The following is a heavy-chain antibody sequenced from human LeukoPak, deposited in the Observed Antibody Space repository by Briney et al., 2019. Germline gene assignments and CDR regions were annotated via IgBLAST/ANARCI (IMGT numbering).Heavy chain of an antibody. Sequence: SETLSLTCPVSGGSISSSSYYWGWIRQPPGKGLEGVGGIYYSGSTDYNPSLKSRVTISVDTSKNQFSLKLSSVTAADTAVYYCARSYSSVFYMWVYWGRGTLVTVSS. V-gene: IGHV4-39*01. CDR1: GGSISSSSYY. J-gene: IGHJ4*02. D-gene: IGHD6-19*01. CDR3: ARSYSSVFYMWVY. CDR2: IYYSGST.